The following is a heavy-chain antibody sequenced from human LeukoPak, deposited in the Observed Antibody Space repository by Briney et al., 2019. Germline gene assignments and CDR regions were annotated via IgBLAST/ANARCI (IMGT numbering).Heavy chain of an antibody. V-gene: IGHV3-48*01. Sequence: GGSLRLSCAASGFTFSSYSMNWVRQAPGKGLEWVSYISSSSSTIYYADSVKGRFTISRDNAKNSLYLQMNSLRAEDTAVYYCARAQDYDFWSGYNWFDPWGQGTLVTVSS. CDR3: ARAQDYDFWSGYNWFDP. CDR1: GFTFSSYS. CDR2: ISSSSSTI. J-gene: IGHJ5*02. D-gene: IGHD3-3*01.